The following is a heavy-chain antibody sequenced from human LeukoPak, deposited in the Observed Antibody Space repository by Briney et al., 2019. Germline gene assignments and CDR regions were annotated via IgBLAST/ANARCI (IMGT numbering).Heavy chain of an antibody. V-gene: IGHV3-7*04. CDR2: IKQDGSEK. D-gene: IGHD6-19*01. CDR3: ARTSSSGWDFDY. J-gene: IGHJ4*02. CDR1: GFTFSSYW. Sequence: PGGSLRLSCAASGFTFSSYWMNWVRQAPGKGLECVANIKQDGSEKYYVDSVKGRFTISRDNAKNSLYLQMNSLRAGDTAVYYCARTSSSGWDFDYWGQGTQVTVSS.